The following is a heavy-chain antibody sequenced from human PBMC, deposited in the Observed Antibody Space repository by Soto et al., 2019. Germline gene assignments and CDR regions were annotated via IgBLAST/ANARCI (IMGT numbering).Heavy chain of an antibody. CDR1: GLICSDHA. D-gene: IGHD3-10*01. J-gene: IGHJ5*02. CDR3: GRDAISMVRGTNNWFDP. Sequence: GGPLRLPCEASGLICSDHAMSWVRQAPGKGLECVSAISVNGIATYYADSVKDRFTISRDNSKNTLYLQMKRLRPDETAVYYCGRDAISMVRGTNNWFDPWGQGTLVTVSS. V-gene: IGHV3-23*01. CDR2: ISVNGIAT.